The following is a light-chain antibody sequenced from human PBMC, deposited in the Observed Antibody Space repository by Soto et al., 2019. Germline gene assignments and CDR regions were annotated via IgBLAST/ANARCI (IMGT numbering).Light chain of an antibody. J-gene: IGKJ2*01. CDR2: DAS. CDR1: QSVGSY. Sequence: ETVLTQSPATLSLSPGERATLSCRASQSVGSYLAWYQQKPGQTPRLLIYDASNRATGIPARFSGSGSGTDFTLTISSLEPADFAVYYCQQRSNWPRTFGQGTKLEIK. V-gene: IGKV3-11*01. CDR3: QQRSNWPRT.